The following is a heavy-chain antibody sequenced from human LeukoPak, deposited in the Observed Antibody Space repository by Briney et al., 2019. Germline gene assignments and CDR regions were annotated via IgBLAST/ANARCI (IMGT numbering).Heavy chain of an antibody. V-gene: IGHV3-74*01. Sequence: QPGGSLRLSCAASGFTFSSEWMHWVRQAPGRGLVWISHIDGNGRTTNYGDSVRGRFTVSRDNAKNTLYLQMNSLRAEDTAVYYCVSGSLQSGYNFDYWGQGALVTVSS. CDR2: IDGNGRTT. CDR1: GFTFSSEW. J-gene: IGHJ4*02. D-gene: IGHD3-3*01. CDR3: VSGSLQSGYNFDY.